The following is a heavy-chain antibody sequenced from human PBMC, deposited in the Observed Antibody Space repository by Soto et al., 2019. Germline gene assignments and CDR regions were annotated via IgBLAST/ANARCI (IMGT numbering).Heavy chain of an antibody. CDR3: ARSNTAGYSSSYDY. V-gene: IGHV7-4-1*01. D-gene: IGHD6-19*01. CDR2: INTNTGSP. CDR1: GYTFTSYA. J-gene: IGHJ4*02. Sequence: ASVKVSCKASGYTFTSYAMNWVRQAPGQGLEWMGWINTNTGSPTYAQGFTGRFVFSLDTSVSTAYLQICSLKAEDTAVYYCARSNTAGYSSSYDYWGQGTLVTVSS.